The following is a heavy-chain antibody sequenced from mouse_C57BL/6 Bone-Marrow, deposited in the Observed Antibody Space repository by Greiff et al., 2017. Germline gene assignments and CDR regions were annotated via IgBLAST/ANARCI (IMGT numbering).Heavy chain of an antibody. V-gene: IGHV14-1*01. Sequence: EVQLQQSGAELVRPGASVKLSCTASGFNIKDYYMHWVKQRPEQGLEWIGRIDPEDGDTEYAPKFQGKATMTADTSSNTAYLQLSSLTSEDTAVDYCTTGYYGCSYDYAMDYWFQGTSVTVSS. CDR1: GFNIKDYY. J-gene: IGHJ4*01. CDR2: IDPEDGDT. D-gene: IGHD1-1*01. CDR3: TTGYYGCSYDYAMDY.